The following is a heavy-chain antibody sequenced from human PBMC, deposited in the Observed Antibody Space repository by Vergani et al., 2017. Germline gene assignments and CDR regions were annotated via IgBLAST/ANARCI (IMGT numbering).Heavy chain of an antibody. CDR3: AKDTLEAVYFDY. CDR1: GFSFPGYA. CDR2: VSGSSATP. V-gene: IGHV3-23*01. J-gene: IGHJ4*02. Sequence: EVQLLESGGGLVQPGGSLRLSCEASGFSFPGYAMSWVRQAPGKGLEWVSSVSGSSATPYYADSVKGRFIISRDNSKNTLHLQMNSLRADDTAVYYCAKDTLEAVYFDYWGQGTPVTVSS. D-gene: IGHD5-24*01.